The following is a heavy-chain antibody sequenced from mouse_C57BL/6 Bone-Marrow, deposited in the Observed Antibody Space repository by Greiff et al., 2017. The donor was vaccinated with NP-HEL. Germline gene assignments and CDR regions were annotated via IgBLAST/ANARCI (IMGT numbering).Heavy chain of an antibody. J-gene: IGHJ1*03. CDR2: INPNNGGT. CDR1: GYTFTDYN. Sequence: EVQLQESGPELVKPGASVKIPCKASGYTFTDYNMDWVKQSHGKSLEWIGDINPNNGGTIYNQKFKGKATLTVDKSSSTAYMELRSLTSEDTAVYYCAREDYYDYGYWYFDVLGTGTTVTVSS. D-gene: IGHD2-4*01. CDR3: AREDYYDYGYWYFDV. V-gene: IGHV1-18*01.